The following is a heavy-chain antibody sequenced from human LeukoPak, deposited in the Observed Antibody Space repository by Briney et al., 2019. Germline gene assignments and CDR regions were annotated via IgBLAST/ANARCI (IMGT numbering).Heavy chain of an antibody. J-gene: IGHJ4*02. Sequence: GGSLRLSCAASGFTVSSNYMSWVRQAPGKGLEWVSSIFPSGGEIHYADSVRGRFTISRDNSKSTLSLQMNSLRADDTAIYYCATYRQVLLPFESWGQGTLVTVSS. CDR1: GFTVSSNY. CDR2: IFPSGGEI. V-gene: IGHV3-53*01. D-gene: IGHD2-8*02. CDR3: ATYRQVLLPFES.